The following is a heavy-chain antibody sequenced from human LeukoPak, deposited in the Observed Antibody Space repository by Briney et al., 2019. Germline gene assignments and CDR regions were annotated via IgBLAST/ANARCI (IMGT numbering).Heavy chain of an antibody. CDR1: GFTFNTYG. D-gene: IGHD5-12*01. CDR3: AKDTVKVTTIRRVPHYMDV. CDR2: IRYDGSIK. Sequence: GGSLRLSCAASGFTFNTYGIHWVRRAPGKGLEWVAFIRYDGSIKYYADSVKGRFTISRDNSKNTLYLQMNSLRAEDTALYYCAKDTVKVTTIRRVPHYMDVWGKGTTVTVSS. J-gene: IGHJ6*03. V-gene: IGHV3-30*02.